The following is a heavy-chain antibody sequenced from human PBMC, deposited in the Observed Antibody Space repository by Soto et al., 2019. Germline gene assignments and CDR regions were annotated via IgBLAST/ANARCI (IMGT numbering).Heavy chain of an antibody. D-gene: IGHD3-3*01. V-gene: IGHV4-34*01. Sequence: SETLSLTCAVYGGSFSGYYWSWIRQPPGKGLEWTGEIKHTGSTNYNPSLRSRVTISVDTFKNQFSLRLSSVTAADTAVYYCARADGFGVVTPFMDYWGQGTLVTVSS. J-gene: IGHJ4*02. CDR1: GGSFSGYY. CDR3: ARADGFGVVTPFMDY. CDR2: IKHTGST.